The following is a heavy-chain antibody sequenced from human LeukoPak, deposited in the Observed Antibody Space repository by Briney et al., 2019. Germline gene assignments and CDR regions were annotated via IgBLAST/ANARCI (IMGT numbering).Heavy chain of an antibody. CDR2: IKQDGSEK. J-gene: IGHJ6*02. D-gene: IGHD3-22*01. CDR3: TRHDSTLGYYYYGMDV. Sequence: GGSLRLSCAASGFTFSSYWMSWVRQAPGKGLEWVANIKQDGSEKYYVDSVKGRFTISRDNAKNSLYLQMNSLRAEDTAVYYCTRHDSTLGYYYYGMDVWGQGTTVTVSS. V-gene: IGHV3-7*03. CDR1: GFTFSSYW.